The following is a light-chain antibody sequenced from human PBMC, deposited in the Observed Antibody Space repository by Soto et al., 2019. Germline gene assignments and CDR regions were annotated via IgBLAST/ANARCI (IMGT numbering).Light chain of an antibody. J-gene: IGLJ1*01. CDR1: SSDVAGYHY. Sequence: QSALTQPPSASGSPGQSVTISCTGLSSDVAGYHYALWYQQYPGKAPKFIIFEFNNRPSGVPDRFSGSKSGNTASLTVSGLQAEDEAVYYCGSYAGNSRYVFGTGTKVTVL. V-gene: IGLV2-8*01. CDR2: EFN. CDR3: GSYAGNSRYV.